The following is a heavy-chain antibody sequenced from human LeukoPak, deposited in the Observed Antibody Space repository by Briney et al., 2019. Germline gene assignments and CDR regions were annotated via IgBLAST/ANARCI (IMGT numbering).Heavy chain of an antibody. J-gene: IGHJ4*02. CDR2: ISGSGGST. D-gene: IGHD3-10*01. CDR3: ARVGYYASGPFSYFDY. CDR1: GFTFSSYA. V-gene: IGHV3-23*01. Sequence: GGSLRLSCAASGFTFSSYAMNWVRQAPGKGLEWVSGISGSGGSTYYADSVKGRFTISRDNSKNTLYLQMNSLSVEDTAVYYCARVGYYASGPFSYFDYWGQGTLVTVSS.